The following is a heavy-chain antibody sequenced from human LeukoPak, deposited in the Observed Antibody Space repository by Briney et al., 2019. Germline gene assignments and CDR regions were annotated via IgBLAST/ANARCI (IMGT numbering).Heavy chain of an antibody. V-gene: IGHV3-11*04. CDR3: ARGISVGAAAGTRWFDP. Sequence: GGSLRLSCAASGFSFSDHYMSWIRQAPGKGLEWISYISTSAEKIYYTDSVKGRFTISRDNSKNTLYLQMNSLRAEDTAVYYCARGISVGAAAGTRWFDPWGQGTLVTVSS. CDR1: GFSFSDHY. J-gene: IGHJ5*02. D-gene: IGHD6-13*01. CDR2: ISTSAEKI.